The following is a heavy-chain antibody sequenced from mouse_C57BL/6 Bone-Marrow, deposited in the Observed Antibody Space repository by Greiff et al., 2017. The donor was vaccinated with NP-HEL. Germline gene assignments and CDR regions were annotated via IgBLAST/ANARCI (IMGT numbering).Heavy chain of an antibody. J-gene: IGHJ4*01. CDR2: IYPGNSDT. CDR1: GYTFTSYW. CDR3: TKEDYYGREAMDD. Sequence: VQLKESGTVLVRPGASVKLSCKASGYTFTSYWMHWVKQRPGQGLEWIGAIYPGNSDTSSNQKFTGKAKLTAVTPASTDYMELSNMTDVSAAVYYCTKEDYYGREAMDDWGQGTSVTVSS. V-gene: IGHV1-5*01. D-gene: IGHD1-1*01.